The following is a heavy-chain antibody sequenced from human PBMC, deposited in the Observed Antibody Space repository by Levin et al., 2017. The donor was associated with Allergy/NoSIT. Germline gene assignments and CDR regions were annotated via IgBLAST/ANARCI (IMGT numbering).Heavy chain of an antibody. CDR2: ISSSGSTI. CDR1: GFTFSSYE. V-gene: IGHV3-48*03. D-gene: IGHD3-22*01. Sequence: GGSLRLSCAASGFTFSSYEMNWVRQAPGKGLEWVSYISSSGSTIYYADSVKGRFTISRDNAKNSLYLQMNSLRAEDTAVYYCARDPYDSSGYNSYYYYYYGMDVWGQGTTVTVSS. CDR3: ARDPYDSSGYNSYYYYYYGMDV. J-gene: IGHJ6*02.